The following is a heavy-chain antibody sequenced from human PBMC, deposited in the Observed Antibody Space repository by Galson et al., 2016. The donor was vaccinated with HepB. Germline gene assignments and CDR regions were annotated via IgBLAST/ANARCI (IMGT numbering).Heavy chain of an antibody. J-gene: IGHJ4*02. D-gene: IGHD1-1*01. V-gene: IGHV3-21*01. CDR1: GFTFSAYS. CDR2: ISTSTTYI. Sequence: SLRLSCAASGFTFSAYSMNWVRQAPGKGLEWVSFISTSTTYIYYADSVKGRFTISRDNAKNSLYLQMNSLRVEDTAEYYCARERYKRQVDYWGQGTLVTVAS. CDR3: ARERYKRQVDY.